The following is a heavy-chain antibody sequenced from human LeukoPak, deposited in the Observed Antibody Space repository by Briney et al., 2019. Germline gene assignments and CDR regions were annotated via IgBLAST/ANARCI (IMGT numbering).Heavy chain of an antibody. CDR2: INGGNGNT. Sequence: ASVKVSCKTSGYTFTSYGMHWVRQAPGQSLEWMGWINGGNGNTKYSEKFQGRVTIIRDTSASTAYMELSSLRSEDTAVYYCARVPLHDDSGHYYPHWGQGPRVPSPQ. D-gene: IGHD3-22*01. V-gene: IGHV1-3*01. CDR3: ARVPLHDDSGHYYPH. J-gene: IGHJ1*01. CDR1: GYTFTSYG.